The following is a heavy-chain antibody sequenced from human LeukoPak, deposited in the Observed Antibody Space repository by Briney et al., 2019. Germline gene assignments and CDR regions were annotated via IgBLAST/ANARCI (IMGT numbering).Heavy chain of an antibody. J-gene: IGHJ4*02. D-gene: IGHD3-22*01. CDR3: AATYYYDSSGLDY. CDR2: ISAYNGNT. V-gene: IGHV1-18*01. CDR1: GYTFSSYS. Sequence: GASVKVSCKASGYTFSSYSISWVRQAPGQGLEWMGWISAYNGNTIYAQKVKGRVTMTTDTSTSTAYMELRSLKSDDTAVYYCAATYYYDSSGLDYWGQGTLVTVSS.